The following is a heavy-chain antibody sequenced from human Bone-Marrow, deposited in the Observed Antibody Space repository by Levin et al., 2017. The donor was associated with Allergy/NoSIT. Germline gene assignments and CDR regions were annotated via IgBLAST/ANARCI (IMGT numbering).Heavy chain of an antibody. Sequence: SETLSLTCAISGDSVSSNSAAWNWIRQSPSRGLEWLGRTYYRSKWYNDYAVSVKSRITINPDTSKNQFSLQLNSVTPEDTAVYYCARGTVAGTYYYYGMDGWGQGTTVTVSS. CDR3: ARGTVAGTYYYYGMDG. D-gene: IGHD6-19*01. CDR2: TYYRSKWYN. CDR1: GDSVSSNSAA. J-gene: IGHJ6*02. V-gene: IGHV6-1*01.